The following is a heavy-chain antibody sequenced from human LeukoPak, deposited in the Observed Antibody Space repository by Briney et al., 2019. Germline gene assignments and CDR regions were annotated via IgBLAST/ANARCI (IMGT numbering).Heavy chain of an antibody. J-gene: IGHJ3*02. D-gene: IGHD4-23*01. Sequence: GASVKVSCKASGHTFTGYYMHWVRQAPGQGLEWMGWINPNSGGTNYAQKFQGWVTMTRDTSISTAYMELSRLGSDDTAVYYCARDNSDDAFDIWGQGTMVTVSS. CDR3: ARDNSDDAFDI. CDR2: INPNSGGT. V-gene: IGHV1-2*04. CDR1: GHTFTGYY.